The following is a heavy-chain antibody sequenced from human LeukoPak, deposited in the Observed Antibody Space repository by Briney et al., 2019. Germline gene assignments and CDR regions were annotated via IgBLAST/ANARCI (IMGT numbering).Heavy chain of an antibody. V-gene: IGHV4-34*01. D-gene: IGHD3-9*01. CDR1: GGSFSGYY. Sequence: SETLSLTCAVYGGSFSGYYWSWIRQPPGKGLEWIGEINHSGNTNYNPSLKSRVTISVDTSKNQFSLKLSSVTAADTAVYYCARSNYDILAGYHWLDPWGQGTQVTVSS. CDR3: ARSNYDILAGYHWLDP. CDR2: INHSGNT. J-gene: IGHJ5*02.